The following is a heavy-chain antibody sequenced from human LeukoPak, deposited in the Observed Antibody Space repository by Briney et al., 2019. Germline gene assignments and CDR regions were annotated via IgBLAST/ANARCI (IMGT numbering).Heavy chain of an antibody. CDR2: IYYSGST. CDR1: GDSISSSSYY. J-gene: IGHJ4*02. Sequence: PSETLSLTCTVSGDSISSSSYYWGWIRQPPGKGLEWIGSIYYSGSTYYNPFLKSRVTISVDTSKNQFSLKLSSVTAADTAVYYCARIPLTMVRGVIDYWGQGTLVTVSS. D-gene: IGHD3-10*01. V-gene: IGHV4-39*07. CDR3: ARIPLTMVRGVIDY.